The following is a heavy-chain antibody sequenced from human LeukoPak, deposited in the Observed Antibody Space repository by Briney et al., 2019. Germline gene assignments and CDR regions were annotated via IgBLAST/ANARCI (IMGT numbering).Heavy chain of an antibody. J-gene: IGHJ6*02. Sequence: PSETLSLTCTVSGGSISSGGYYWSWIRQPPGKGLEWIGEIYHSGSTNYNPSLKSRVTISVDKSKNQFSLKLSSVTAADTAVYYCARDLAVRGVIITENYYYYYGMDVWGQGTTVTVSS. V-gene: IGHV4-30-2*01. D-gene: IGHD3-10*01. CDR2: IYHSGST. CDR1: GGSISSGGYY. CDR3: ARDLAVRGVIITENYYYYYGMDV.